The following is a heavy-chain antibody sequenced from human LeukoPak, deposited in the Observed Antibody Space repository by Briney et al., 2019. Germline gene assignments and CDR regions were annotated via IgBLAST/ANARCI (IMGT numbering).Heavy chain of an antibody. CDR1: GFTFSSYW. V-gene: IGHV3-7*01. D-gene: IGHD3-3*01. Sequence: GGSLRLSCAASGFTFSSYWMSWVRQAPGKGLEWVANIKQDGSEKYYVDSVKGRFTISRDNAKNSLYLQMNSLRAEDTAVYYCAILQNADWSGYYDDDDDAFDIWGQGTMVTVSS. CDR2: IKQDGSEK. J-gene: IGHJ3*02. CDR3: AILQNADWSGYYDDDDDAFDI.